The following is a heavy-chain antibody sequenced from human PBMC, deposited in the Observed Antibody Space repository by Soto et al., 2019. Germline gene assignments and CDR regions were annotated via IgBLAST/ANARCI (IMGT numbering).Heavy chain of an antibody. CDR1: GGTFSSYA. V-gene: IGHV1-2*04. D-gene: IGHD6-19*01. Sequence: GASVKVSCKASGGTFSSYAISWVRQAPGQGLEWMGWINPNDGGTTYAQNFQGWVTMTRDTSINTAYMDLTRLTSDDTAMYYCARGHGSDPSFDYWGQGTLVTVSS. CDR3: ARGHGSDPSFDY. CDR2: INPNDGGT. J-gene: IGHJ4*02.